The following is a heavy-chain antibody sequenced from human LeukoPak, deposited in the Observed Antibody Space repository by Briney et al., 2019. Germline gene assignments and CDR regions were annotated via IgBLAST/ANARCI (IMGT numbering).Heavy chain of an antibody. D-gene: IGHD5-24*01. J-gene: IGHJ5*02. CDR1: GFTFSSYS. CDR2: ISPGADIT. CDR3: AKDCGWLHFCS. Sequence: GGSLRLSCTASGFTFSSYSMNWVRQAPGKGLEWVSGISPGADITYYAESVKGRFTISRDNSKNTLYLQINTLRAEDTAIYYRAKDCGWLHFCSWGQGTLVTVSS. V-gene: IGHV3-23*01.